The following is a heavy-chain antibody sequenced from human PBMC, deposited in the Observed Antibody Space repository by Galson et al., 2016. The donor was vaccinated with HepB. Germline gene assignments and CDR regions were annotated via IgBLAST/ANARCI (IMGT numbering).Heavy chain of an antibody. CDR3: ARESDWYAGGSLDH. Sequence: TLSLTCSVSGGSISSGDHYWSWIRQPPGKGLEWIGYIYYSGRTHYNPSLKSRVIMSVDTSQNQFSLKLSSVTAADTAVYYCARESDWYAGGSLDHWGQGALVIVSS. J-gene: IGHJ4*02. D-gene: IGHD6-19*01. CDR1: GGSISSGDHY. V-gene: IGHV4-30-4*01. CDR2: IYYSGRT.